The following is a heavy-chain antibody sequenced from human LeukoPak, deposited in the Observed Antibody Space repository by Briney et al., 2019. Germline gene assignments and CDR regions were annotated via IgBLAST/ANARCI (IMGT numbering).Heavy chain of an antibody. CDR3: AGGSITMVRGVSWFDP. CDR2: FYYSGDT. D-gene: IGHD3-10*01. CDR1: GRSISTSTYY. J-gene: IGHJ5*02. V-gene: IGHV4-39*07. Sequence: SETLSLTCTVSGRSISTSTYYWGWIRQPPGKGLEWIGSFYYSGDTYYNPSLKSRVIISVDTSNNQFSLKVNSMTAADTAVYYCAGGSITMVRGVSWFDPWGQGTLVTVSS.